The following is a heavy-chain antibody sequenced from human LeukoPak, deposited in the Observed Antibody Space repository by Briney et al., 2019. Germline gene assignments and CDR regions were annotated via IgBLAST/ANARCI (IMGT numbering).Heavy chain of an antibody. CDR3: ARLSVSMFGVVRNWFDP. CDR2: INHRGTT. J-gene: IGHJ5*02. CDR1: GGSLSGYY. V-gene: IGHV4-34*01. Sequence: SETLSLTCAVYGGSLSGYYWSWIRQPPGKGLEWLGEINHRGTTKYNPFLMSRVAISLDTSNNQFYLRMNSVTAADTAVYYCARLSVSMFGVVRNWFDPWGQGTLVTVSS. D-gene: IGHD3-3*01.